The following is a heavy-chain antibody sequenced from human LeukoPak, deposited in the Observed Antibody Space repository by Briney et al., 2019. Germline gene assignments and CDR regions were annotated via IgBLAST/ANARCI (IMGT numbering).Heavy chain of an antibody. Sequence: SETLSLTCTVSDASISTYYWSWIRQPPGKGLEWIGYIYYNGNTNYNPSLKSRLTLSIDTSKNQFSLNLTSVTAADTAVYYCAREGCNTTICSSFFDIWGQGTMVTVSS. CDR2: IYYNGNT. CDR3: AREGCNTTICSSFFDI. CDR1: DASISTYY. D-gene: IGHD2/OR15-2a*01. J-gene: IGHJ3*02. V-gene: IGHV4-59*01.